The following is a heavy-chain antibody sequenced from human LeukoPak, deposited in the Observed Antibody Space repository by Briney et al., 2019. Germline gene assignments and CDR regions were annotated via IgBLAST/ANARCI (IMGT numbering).Heavy chain of an antibody. CDR1: GFSLSTSGVG. Sequence: ESGPTLVKPTQTLTLTCTFSGFSLSTSGVGVGWIRQPPGKALEWLALIYWDDDKRYSPSLKSRLTITKDTSKNQVVLTMTNMDPVDTATYYCARRTGTTFLFDYWGQGTLVTVSS. J-gene: IGHJ4*02. D-gene: IGHD1-1*01. CDR3: ARRTGTTFLFDY. V-gene: IGHV2-5*02. CDR2: IYWDDDK.